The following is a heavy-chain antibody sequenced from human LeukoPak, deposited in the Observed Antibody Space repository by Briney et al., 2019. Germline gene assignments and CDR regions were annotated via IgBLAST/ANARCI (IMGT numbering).Heavy chain of an antibody. Sequence: GGSLRLSCAASGFIFSSYAINWVRQAPGKGLEWVSSISSSSSYIYYADSVKGRFTISRDNAKNSLYLQMNSLRAEDTAVYYCARAGIVVVPAAKYYYGMDVWGQGTTVTVSS. D-gene: IGHD2-2*01. CDR2: ISSSSSYI. V-gene: IGHV3-21*01. CDR3: ARAGIVVVPAAKYYYGMDV. J-gene: IGHJ6*02. CDR1: GFIFSSYA.